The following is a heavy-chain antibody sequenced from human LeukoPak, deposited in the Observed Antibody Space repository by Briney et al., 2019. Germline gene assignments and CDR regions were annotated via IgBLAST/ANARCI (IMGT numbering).Heavy chain of an antibody. CDR3: ARDLVGSTTGRFDP. Sequence: ASVKVSCKASGGTFSRHALSWVRQAPGQGLEWMGRIVPILGVTNFAQKFQGRVAITADTSTSTAYMELSSLRSEDTAVYYCARDLVGSTTGRFDPWGQGTLVTVSS. J-gene: IGHJ5*02. D-gene: IGHD1-26*01. V-gene: IGHV1-69*04. CDR1: GGTFSRHA. CDR2: IVPILGVT.